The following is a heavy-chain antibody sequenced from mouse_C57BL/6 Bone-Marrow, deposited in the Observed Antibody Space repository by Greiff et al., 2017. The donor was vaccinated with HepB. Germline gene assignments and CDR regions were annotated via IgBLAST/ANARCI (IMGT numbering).Heavy chain of an antibody. Sequence: VQLQQSGAELVKPGASVKISCKASGYAFSSYWMNWVKQRPGKGLEWIGQIYPGDGDTNYNGKFKGKATLTADKSSSTAYMQLSSLTSEDSAVYFCARLTTVSPWFAYWGQGTLVTVSA. J-gene: IGHJ3*01. CDR1: GYAFSSYW. V-gene: IGHV1-80*01. CDR3: ARLTTVSPWFAY. CDR2: IYPGDGDT. D-gene: IGHD1-1*01.